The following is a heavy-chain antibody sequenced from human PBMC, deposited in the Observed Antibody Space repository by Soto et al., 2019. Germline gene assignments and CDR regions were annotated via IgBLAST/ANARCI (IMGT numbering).Heavy chain of an antibody. CDR2: IFPIDSDT. CDR1: GYTFTRNW. CDR3: ATPRGRDFNAWEV. J-gene: IGHJ3*01. Sequence: GESLKISCKGSGYTFTRNWIGWVRQMPGKGLEWMGIIFPIDSDTRYSPSSQGQVTISADNSISTAYLQWSSLKASDTAIYYCATPRGRDFNAWEVWGQVKVGTVSS. V-gene: IGHV5-51*01. D-gene: IGHD2-21*02.